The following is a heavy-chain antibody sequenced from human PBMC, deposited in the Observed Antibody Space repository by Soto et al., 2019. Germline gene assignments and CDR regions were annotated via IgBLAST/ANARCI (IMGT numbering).Heavy chain of an antibody. CDR3: ARGGDYVAFDI. CDR2: IWYDGSNK. Sequence: TGGSLRLSCAASGFTFSSYGMHWVRQAPGKGLEWVAVIWYDGSNKYYADSVKGRFTISRDNSKNTLYLQMNSLRAEDTAVYYCARGGDYVAFDIWGQGTMVTVSS. CDR1: GFTFSSYG. J-gene: IGHJ3*02. V-gene: IGHV3-33*01. D-gene: IGHD4-17*01.